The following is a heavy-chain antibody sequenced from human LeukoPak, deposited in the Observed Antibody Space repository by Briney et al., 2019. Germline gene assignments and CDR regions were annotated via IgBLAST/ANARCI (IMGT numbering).Heavy chain of an antibody. J-gene: IGHJ4*02. D-gene: IGHD3-9*01. Sequence: ASVKVSCKTPGYTLSKLSIHWVRQPSGKGLEWMGAFDPEDGETIYAQEFQGRATMTTDTSTSTAYMELRSLRSDDTAVYYCARATRYYDILTGYYYFDYWGQGTLVTVSS. V-gene: IGHV1-24*01. CDR1: GYTLSKLS. CDR2: FDPEDGET. CDR3: ARATRYYDILTGYYYFDY.